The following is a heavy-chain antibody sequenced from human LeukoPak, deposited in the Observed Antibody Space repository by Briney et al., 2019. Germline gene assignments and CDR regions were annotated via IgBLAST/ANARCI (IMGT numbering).Heavy chain of an antibody. CDR3: AKVPYSGFYDSSGYYYYFDY. CDR1: GFTFSEYA. Sequence: GGSLRLSCAASGFTFSEYAVSWVRQAPGKGLEWVSSISGSGDSTYYADSVKGRFTISRDNSKNTLFLQMNSLRADDTAVYYCAKVPYSGFYDSSGYYYYFDYWGQGTLVTVSS. V-gene: IGHV3-23*01. J-gene: IGHJ4*02. CDR2: ISGSGDST. D-gene: IGHD3-22*01.